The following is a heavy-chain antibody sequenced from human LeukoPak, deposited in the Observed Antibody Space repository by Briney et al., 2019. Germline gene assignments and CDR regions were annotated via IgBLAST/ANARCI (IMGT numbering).Heavy chain of an antibody. CDR1: GFTFSNHG. V-gene: IGHV3-21*01. Sequence: GGTLRLSCAASGFTFSNHGMNWVRQAPGKGLEWVSSISSSSNYIYYADSVKGRFTISRDNAKNSLYLQMNSLRAEDTAVYYCARDGQYSSGWDGNGYFDYWGQGTLVTVSS. D-gene: IGHD6-19*01. J-gene: IGHJ4*02. CDR3: ARDGQYSSGWDGNGYFDY. CDR2: ISSSSNYI.